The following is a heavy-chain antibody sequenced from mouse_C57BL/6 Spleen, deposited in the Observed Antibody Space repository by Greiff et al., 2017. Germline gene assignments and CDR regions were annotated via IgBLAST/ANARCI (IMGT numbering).Heavy chain of an antibody. J-gene: IGHJ1*03. V-gene: IGHV1-15*01. CDR1: GYTFTDYE. Sequence: QVHVKQSGAELVRPGASVTLSCKASGYTFTDYEMHWVKQTPVHGLEWIGAIDPETGGTAYNQKFKGKAILTADKSSSTAYMGLRSLTSEDSAVYYCTRFYYGSSSNVWGTGTTVTVSS. CDR3: TRFYYGSSSNV. D-gene: IGHD1-1*01. CDR2: IDPETGGT.